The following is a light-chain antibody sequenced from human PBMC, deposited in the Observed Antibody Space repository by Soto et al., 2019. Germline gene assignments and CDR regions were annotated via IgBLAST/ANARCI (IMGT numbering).Light chain of an antibody. V-gene: IGKV1-5*01. CDR3: QQYNSHSPRT. J-gene: IGKJ1*01. CDR1: QSIGNW. CDR2: DAS. Sequence: DVQLTQAPSTLSASVGDRVTITCRASQSIGNWLAWYQQKPGKAPNLLIYDASTLENGVPSRFSGSASGTDFTLTISSLQPYDFATYYCQQYNSHSPRTFGQGTKVEFK.